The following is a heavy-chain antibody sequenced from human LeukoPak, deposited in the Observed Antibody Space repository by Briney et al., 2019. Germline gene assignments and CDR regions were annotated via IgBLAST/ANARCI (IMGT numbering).Heavy chain of an antibody. D-gene: IGHD3-22*01. CDR2: ISSSGSTI. CDR1: GFTFSDYY. V-gene: IGHV3-11*01. J-gene: IGHJ4*02. CDR3: ARDYYYDSSGYYGY. Sequence: TTGGSLRLSCAASGFTFSDYYMSWIRQAPGKGLEWVSYISSSGSTIYYADSVKGRFTISRDNAKNSLYPQMNSLRAEDTAVYYCARDYYYDSSGYYGYWGQGTLVTVSS.